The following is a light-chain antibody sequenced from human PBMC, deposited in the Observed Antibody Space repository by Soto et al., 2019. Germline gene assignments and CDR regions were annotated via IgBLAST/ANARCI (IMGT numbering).Light chain of an antibody. CDR1: QSISSW. Sequence: DIQMTQSPSTLSASVGDRVTITCRASQSISSWLAWYQQKPGKAPNLLIYKASSLESGVPSRFSVSGSGTEFTLTISSLQPDDFATYYCQQYNSYPTFGGGTKVEIK. CDR2: KAS. J-gene: IGKJ4*01. CDR3: QQYNSYPT. V-gene: IGKV1-5*03.